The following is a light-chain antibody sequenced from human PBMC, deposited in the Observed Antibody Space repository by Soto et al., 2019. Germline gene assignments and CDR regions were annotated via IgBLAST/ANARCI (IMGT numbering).Light chain of an antibody. J-gene: IGKJ2*01. V-gene: IGKV1-8*01. CDR1: QGISSY. CDR3: QQYLSYPYT. Sequence: AIRMTRSPSSFSASTGDRVTITCRASQGISSYLAWYQQKPGKAPKLLIYAAATLQRGAPSRFSASGSGTDFTLTISRLQSEDFATYYCQQYLSYPYTFGQGTKLEI. CDR2: AAA.